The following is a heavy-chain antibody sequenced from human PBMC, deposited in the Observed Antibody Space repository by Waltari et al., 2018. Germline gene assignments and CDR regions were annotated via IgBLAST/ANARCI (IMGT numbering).Heavy chain of an antibody. D-gene: IGHD6-19*01. J-gene: IGHJ4*02. CDR3: SGGEVTGTDF. CDR2: IRREPYNYAT. Sequence: EVQVLESGGGLFQPGGSLKLSSATSGFSFSASSIPWVRLTSGKGLEWVGRIRREPYNYATAYSASVKGRFTISRDDSKNTAFLQMNSLMTEDTAVYYCSGGEVTGTDFWGQGTLVTVSS. V-gene: IGHV3-73*01. CDR1: GFSFSASS.